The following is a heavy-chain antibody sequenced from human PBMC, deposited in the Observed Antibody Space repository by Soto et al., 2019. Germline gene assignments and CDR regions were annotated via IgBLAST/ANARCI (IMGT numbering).Heavy chain of an antibody. CDR3: AKIAYYDILSGSRKYNWFDP. V-gene: IGHV3-23*01. CDR2: MSGGGGST. D-gene: IGHD3-9*01. J-gene: IGHJ5*02. CDR1: GFIFSIYA. Sequence: EVQLLESGGGLVQPGGSLRLSCAASGFIFSIYAMSWVRQAPGKGLEWVSAMSGGGGSTYYADPVKGRFTISRDNSKNTLYLQMNSLRAEDTAVYYCAKIAYYDILSGSRKYNWFDPWGQGTLVTVSS.